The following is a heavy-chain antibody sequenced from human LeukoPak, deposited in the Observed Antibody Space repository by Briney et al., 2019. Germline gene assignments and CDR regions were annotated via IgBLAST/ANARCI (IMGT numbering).Heavy chain of an antibody. D-gene: IGHD5-18*01. Sequence: GRFTISRDNAKNSLYLQMNSLRAEDTAVYYCARGYSYGYFDSWGQGTLVTVSS. J-gene: IGHJ4*02. V-gene: IGHV3-11*06. CDR3: ARGYSYGYFDS.